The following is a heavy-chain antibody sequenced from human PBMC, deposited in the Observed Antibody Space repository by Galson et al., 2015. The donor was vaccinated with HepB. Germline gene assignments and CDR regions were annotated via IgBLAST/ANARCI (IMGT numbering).Heavy chain of an antibody. V-gene: IGHV1-46*01. CDR3: ARVGYCSSTSCYDAFDI. CDR2: INPSGGST. Sequence: SVKVSCKASGYTFTSYYMHWVRQAPGQGLEWMGIINPSGGSTSYAQKFQGRVTMTRDTSTSTVYMELSSLRSEDTAVYYCARVGYCSSTSCYDAFDIWGQGTMVTVSS. CDR1: GYTFTSYY. J-gene: IGHJ3*02. D-gene: IGHD2-2*01.